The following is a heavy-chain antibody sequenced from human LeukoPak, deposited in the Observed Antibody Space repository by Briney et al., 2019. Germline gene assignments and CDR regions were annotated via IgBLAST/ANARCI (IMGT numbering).Heavy chain of an antibody. CDR3: AREKVLRYFDWLLSGAFDI. D-gene: IGHD3-9*01. CDR1: GYTFTGYY. V-gene: IGHV1-18*04. Sequence: ASVKVSCKASGYTFTGYYMHWVRQAPGQGLEWMGWISAYNGNTNYAQKLQGRVTMTTDTSTSTAYMELRSLRSDDTAVYYCAREKVLRYFDWLLSGAFDIWGQGTMVTVSS. J-gene: IGHJ3*02. CDR2: ISAYNGNT.